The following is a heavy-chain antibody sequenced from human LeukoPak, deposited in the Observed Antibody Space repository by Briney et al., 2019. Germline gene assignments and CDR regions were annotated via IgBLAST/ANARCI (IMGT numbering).Heavy chain of an antibody. D-gene: IGHD3-22*01. J-gene: IGHJ3*02. CDR2: IIPIFGTA. Sequence: GASVKVSCKASGYTFTSYGISWVRQAPGQGLEWMGGIIPIFGTANYAQKFQGRVTITADESTSTAYMELSSLRSEDTAVYYCAREYYDSRILGDAFDIWGQGTMVTVSS. CDR3: AREYYDSRILGDAFDI. CDR1: GYTFTSYG. V-gene: IGHV1-69*13.